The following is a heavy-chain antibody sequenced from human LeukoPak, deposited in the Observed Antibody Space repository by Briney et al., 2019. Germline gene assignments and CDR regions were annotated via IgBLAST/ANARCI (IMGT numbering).Heavy chain of an antibody. J-gene: IGHJ3*02. Sequence: PGGSLRLSCAASGFTFSNAWMSWVRQAPGKGLEWVGRIKSKTDGGTTDYAAPVKGRFTISRDDSKNTPYLQMNSLKTEDTAVYYCTTGFITVDGAFDIWGQGTMVTVSS. CDR2: IKSKTDGGTT. CDR3: TTGFITVDGAFDI. V-gene: IGHV3-15*01. CDR1: GFTFSNAW. D-gene: IGHD3-22*01.